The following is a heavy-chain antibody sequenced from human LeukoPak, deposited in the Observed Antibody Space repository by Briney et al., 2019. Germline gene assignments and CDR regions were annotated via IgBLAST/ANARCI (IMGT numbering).Heavy chain of an antibody. CDR1: GGSISSYY. CDR3: ARVRSSGWLDY. Sequence: PSETLSLTYTVSGGSISSYYWSWIRQPPGKGLEWIGYIYYSGSTNYNPSLKSRVTISVDTSKNQFSLKLSSVTAADTAVYYCARVRSSGWLDYWGQGTLVTVSS. CDR2: IYYSGST. D-gene: IGHD6-19*01. V-gene: IGHV4-59*01. J-gene: IGHJ4*02.